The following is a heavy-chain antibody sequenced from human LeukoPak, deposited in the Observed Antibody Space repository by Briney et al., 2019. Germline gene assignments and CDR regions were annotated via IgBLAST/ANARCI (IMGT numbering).Heavy chain of an antibody. D-gene: IGHD3-22*01. J-gene: IGHJ4*02. CDR2: IYYSGGT. CDR3: ASSSPLDYYDSSGFPYFDY. Sequence: PSESLSLTCTVSGGSISSSSYYWGWIRQPPGKGLEWIGSIYYSGGTYYNPSLKSRVTLSVDTSKNQFSLKLSSVTAADTAVYYCASSSPLDYYDSSGFPYFDYWGQGTLVTVSS. CDR1: GGSISSSSYY. V-gene: IGHV4-39*07.